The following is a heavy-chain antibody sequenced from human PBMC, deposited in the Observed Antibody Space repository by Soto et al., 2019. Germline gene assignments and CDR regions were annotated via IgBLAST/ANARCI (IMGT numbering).Heavy chain of an antibody. CDR3: ARVGTGAYYFDY. CDR1: GFTFSSYW. D-gene: IGHD7-27*01. V-gene: IGHV3-74*01. Sequence: GGSLRLSCAASGFTFSSYWMHWVRQAPGKGLVWVSRIKTDGSSTGYADSVEGRFTISRDNAQNTLYLQMNSLRAEDTALYYCARVGTGAYYFDYWGLGTLVTVSS. J-gene: IGHJ4*02. CDR2: IKTDGSST.